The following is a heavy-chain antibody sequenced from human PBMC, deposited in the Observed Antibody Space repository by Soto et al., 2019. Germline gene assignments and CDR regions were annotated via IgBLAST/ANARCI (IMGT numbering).Heavy chain of an antibody. Sequence: GQGLEWMGWVSGYNGTTKYAEKVQGRVTMTTDTSTSTAHMELRSLRSDDTAVYYCAREGQAPYYYYGMDVWGQGTAVTVSS. V-gene: IGHV1-18*01. CDR2: VSGYNGTT. CDR3: AREGQAPYYYYGMDV. J-gene: IGHJ6*02.